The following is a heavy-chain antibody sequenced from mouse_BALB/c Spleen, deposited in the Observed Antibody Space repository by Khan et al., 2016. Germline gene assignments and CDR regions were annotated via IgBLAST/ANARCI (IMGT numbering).Heavy chain of an antibody. CDR2: INSNGGST. J-gene: IGHJ1*01. D-gene: IGHD1-3*01. CDR3: SRGSGRGTRYFAV. CDR1: GFTFSSYG. V-gene: IGHV5-6-3*01. Sequence: EVELVESGGGLVQPGGSLKLSCAASGFTFSSYGMSWVRQTPDKRLELVATINSNGGSTYYPDSVKGRFTISRDNAKNTLYLQMSSLKSEDTAMYYCSRGSGRGTRYFAVWGAGTTVTVSS.